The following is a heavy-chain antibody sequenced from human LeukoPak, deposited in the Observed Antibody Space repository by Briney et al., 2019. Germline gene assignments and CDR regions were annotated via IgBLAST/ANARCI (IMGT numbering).Heavy chain of an antibody. D-gene: IGHD6-6*01. J-gene: IGHJ4*02. Sequence: GGSLRLSFAASGFTFSNAWMSWVRQAPGKGLEWVGRIKSKTDGGTTDYAAPVKGRFTISRDDSKNTLYLQMNSLKTEDTAVYYCTTLEYSISSGFPPFDYRGQGTLVTVFS. CDR3: TTLEYSISSGFPPFDY. CDR2: IKSKTDGGTT. V-gene: IGHV3-15*01. CDR1: GFTFSNAW.